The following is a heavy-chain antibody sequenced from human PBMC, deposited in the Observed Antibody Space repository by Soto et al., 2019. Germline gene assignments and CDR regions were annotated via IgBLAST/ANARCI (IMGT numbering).Heavy chain of an antibody. D-gene: IGHD3-16*01. CDR3: AHHKRGRGGDY. J-gene: IGHJ4*02. CDR2: IYSDDDK. V-gene: IGHV2-5*02. CDR1: GFSLGTSEVS. Sequence: QITLKESGPTLVKPTQTLTLTCTFSGFSLGTSEVSVGWIRQPPRKALEWLALIYSDDDKRYSPSLKSRLTLNQDTSQNQVVLTMTNMDPVDTATYYCAHHKRGRGGDYWGQGTLVTVSS.